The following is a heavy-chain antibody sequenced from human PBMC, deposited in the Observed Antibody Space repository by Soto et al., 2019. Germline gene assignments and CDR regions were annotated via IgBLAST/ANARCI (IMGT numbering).Heavy chain of an antibody. D-gene: IGHD1-26*01. V-gene: IGHV3-23*01. CDR1: GFTFSSNG. CDR2: IRSDGDTT. Sequence: EVQVLESGGGLVQPGGSLRLSCAASGFTFSSNGMNWVRQAQGKGLEWVSGIRSDGDTTYNADSVKGRSTVSRDTSKNTLYLQMNSRRVEDTAIYYFAKGKGVGATPDGANCWGQGTLVTVSS. CDR3: AKGKGVGATPDGANC. J-gene: IGHJ4*02.